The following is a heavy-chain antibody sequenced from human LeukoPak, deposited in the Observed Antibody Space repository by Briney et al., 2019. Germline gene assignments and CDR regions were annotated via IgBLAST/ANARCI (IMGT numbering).Heavy chain of an antibody. CDR2: ISSSSNYI. Sequence: GGSLRLSCALSRFPFSSYSMNWVRHAPAKGLECVSSISSSSNYIYYADSVKRRFTISRDNDKNSLYLQMNRLRAEDTAVYYCARVPSSSWTDYWGQGTLVTVSS. J-gene: IGHJ4*02. CDR3: ARVPSSSWTDY. CDR1: RFPFSSYS. V-gene: IGHV3-21*01. D-gene: IGHD6-13*01.